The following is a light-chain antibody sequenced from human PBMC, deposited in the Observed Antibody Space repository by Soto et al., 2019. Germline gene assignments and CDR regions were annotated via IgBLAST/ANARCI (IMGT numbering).Light chain of an antibody. V-gene: IGKV1-39*01. Sequence: DLQMTQSPSSLSASVGDRVTITCRASQSISSYLNWYQQKPGKAPKLLIYAASSLQSGVPSRFSGSGSGTDFTLTISSLAPEDFATYYCPQSYSTPTFGQGTKLEIK. CDR2: AAS. CDR3: PQSYSTPT. CDR1: QSISSY. J-gene: IGKJ2*01.